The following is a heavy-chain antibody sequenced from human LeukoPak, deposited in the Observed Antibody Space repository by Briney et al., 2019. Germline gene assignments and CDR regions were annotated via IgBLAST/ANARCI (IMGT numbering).Heavy chain of an antibody. V-gene: IGHV4-59*01. Sequence: SETLSLTCTVSGGSISSYYWSWIRQPPGKGLEWVGYIYYSGSTNYNPSLKSRVTISVDTSKNQFSLKLSSVTAADTAVYYCARDVPRFDAFDIWGQGTMVTVSS. CDR2: IYYSGST. D-gene: IGHD3-3*01. CDR3: ARDVPRFDAFDI. J-gene: IGHJ3*02. CDR1: GGSISSYY.